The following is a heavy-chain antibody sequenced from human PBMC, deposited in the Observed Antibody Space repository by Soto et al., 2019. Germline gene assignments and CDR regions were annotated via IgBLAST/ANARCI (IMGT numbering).Heavy chain of an antibody. CDR1: GGSISSYY. Sequence: SETLSLTCTVSGGSISSYYWSWIRQPPGKGLEWIGYIYYSGSTNYNPSLKSRVTISVDRSKNQFSLKLSSVPAADTAVYYCARAHYGDYGYGTEVWGQGTTVTVSS. V-gene: IGHV4-59*12. J-gene: IGHJ6*02. CDR2: IYYSGST. D-gene: IGHD4-17*01. CDR3: ARAHYGDYGYGTEV.